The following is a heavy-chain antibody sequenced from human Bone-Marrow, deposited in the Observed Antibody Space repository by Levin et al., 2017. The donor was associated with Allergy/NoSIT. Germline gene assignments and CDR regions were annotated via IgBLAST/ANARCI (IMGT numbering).Heavy chain of an antibody. J-gene: IGHJ4*02. Sequence: GESLKISCKGSGYSFANSWIGWVRQMPGKGLEWMGVIYVGDSDTRYRPSFQGQVSISADKSISTAYLQWSSLKASDTAMYYCVRHATGDPNYYFDYWGQGTLVTVSS. CDR2: IYVGDSDT. CDR3: VRHATGDPNYYFDY. D-gene: IGHD4-17*01. CDR1: GYSFANSW. V-gene: IGHV5-51*01.